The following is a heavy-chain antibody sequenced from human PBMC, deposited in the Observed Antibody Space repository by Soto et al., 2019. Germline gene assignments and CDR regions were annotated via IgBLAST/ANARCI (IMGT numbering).Heavy chain of an antibody. J-gene: IGHJ6*02. CDR1: GGTFSNYA. CDR3: AGASVDTAMITLDYFYSHYGMEV. CDR2: IIPLFSTA. V-gene: IGHV1-69*01. Sequence: QVQLVQSGAEVRKPGSSVKVSCKASGGTFSNYALSWVRQAPGQGLEWMGGIIPLFSTANYAQKFQGTAKILADESTSTAYMELSSLRSEDTAVYYWAGASVDTAMITLDYFYSHYGMEVWGQGTTVTVAS. D-gene: IGHD5-18*01.